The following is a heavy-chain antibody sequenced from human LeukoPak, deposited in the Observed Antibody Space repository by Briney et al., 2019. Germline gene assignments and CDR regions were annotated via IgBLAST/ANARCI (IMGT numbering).Heavy chain of an antibody. D-gene: IGHD2-15*01. J-gene: IGHJ4*02. Sequence: PGGSLRLSCAASGFTLSSYWMSWVRQAPGKGLEWVANIKQDGSEKYYLDSVKGRFTISRDNAKNSLYLQMNSLRAEDTAVYYCERPPSTRVGFDYWGQGTLVTVSS. CDR3: ERPPSTRVGFDY. V-gene: IGHV3-7*01. CDR2: IKQDGSEK. CDR1: GFTLSSYW.